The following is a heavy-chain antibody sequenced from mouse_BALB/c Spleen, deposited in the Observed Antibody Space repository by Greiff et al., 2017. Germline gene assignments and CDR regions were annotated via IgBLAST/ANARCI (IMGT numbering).Heavy chain of an antibody. D-gene: IGHD1-1*01. CDR1: GYTFTDYA. J-gene: IGHJ2*01. CDR3: ARATTVDYFDY. V-gene: IGHV1S137*01. Sequence: VQLQESGAELVRPGVSVKISCKGSGYTFTDYAMHWVQQSHAKSLEWIGVISTYYGDSSYNQNFKGKATMTVAKSSSTAYMELARLTSEDSAIYYCARATTVDYFDYWGQGTTLTVSS. CDR2: ISTYYGDS.